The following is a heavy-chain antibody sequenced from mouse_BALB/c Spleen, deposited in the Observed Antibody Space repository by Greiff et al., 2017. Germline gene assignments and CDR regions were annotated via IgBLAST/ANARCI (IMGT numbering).Heavy chain of an antibody. Sequence: EVQLVESGGGLVQPGGSRKLSCAASGFTFSSFGMHWVRQAPEKGLEWVAYISSGSSTIYYADTVKGRFTISSDNPKNTLFLQMTSLRSEDTAMYYCAREDPPKAMDYWGQGTSVTVSS. J-gene: IGHJ4*01. CDR3: AREDPPKAMDY. V-gene: IGHV5-17*02. CDR2: ISSGSSTI. CDR1: GFTFSSFG.